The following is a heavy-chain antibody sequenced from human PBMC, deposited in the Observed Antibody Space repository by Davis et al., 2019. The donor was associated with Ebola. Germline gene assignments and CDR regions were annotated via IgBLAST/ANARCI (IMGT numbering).Heavy chain of an antibody. CDR3: ARERAYYYGSGSSFDY. CDR1: GFTFSSYA. V-gene: IGHV3-30-3*01. Sequence: GGSLRLSCAASGFTFSSYALHWVRQAPGKALERVAFISYDGSNKYYADSVRGRFTISRDNSKNTLYLQMNSLRAEDTAVYYCARERAYYYGSGSSFDYWGQGTLVTLSS. D-gene: IGHD3-10*01. CDR2: ISYDGSNK. J-gene: IGHJ4*02.